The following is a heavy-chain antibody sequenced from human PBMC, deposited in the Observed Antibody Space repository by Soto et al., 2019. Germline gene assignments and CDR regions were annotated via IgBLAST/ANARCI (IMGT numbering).Heavy chain of an antibody. Sequence: EVQLVESGGGLVQPGGSLRLSCTASGFSFSDYSMNWVRQAPGKGLEWVSSISGSSSYIYYTDSLKGRFTVSRDNGNKSLYLQMNSLRAEDTAVYYCARDGAYCSGIGCRDYCHYMAVWGKGTTVTVSS. J-gene: IGHJ6*03. CDR2: ISGSSSYI. V-gene: IGHV3-21*01. CDR3: ARDGAYCSGIGCRDYCHYMAV. D-gene: IGHD2-15*01. CDR1: GFSFSDYS.